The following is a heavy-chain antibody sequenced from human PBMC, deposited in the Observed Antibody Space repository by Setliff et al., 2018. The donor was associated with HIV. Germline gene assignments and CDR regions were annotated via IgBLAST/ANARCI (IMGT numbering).Heavy chain of an antibody. Sequence: SETLSLTCTASGGSISIYYWSWIRQLPGEGLEWIGRISAGGYTYYNPSLQSRVTMSVDMSKNQFSLKLSSVTAADTAIYYCARDRSGTSYAGDDAFDIWGQGTMVTVSS. V-gene: IGHV4-4*07. D-gene: IGHD3-3*01. CDR3: ARDRSGTSYAGDDAFDI. J-gene: IGHJ3*02. CDR1: GGSISIYY. CDR2: ISAGGYT.